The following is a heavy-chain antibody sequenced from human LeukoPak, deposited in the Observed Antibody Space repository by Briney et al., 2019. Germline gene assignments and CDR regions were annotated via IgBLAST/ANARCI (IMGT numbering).Heavy chain of an antibody. Sequence: LSLTCTVSGGSISSSSYYWGWIRQPPGKGLEWVAVISYDGSNKYYADSVKGRFTISRDNSKNTLYLQMNSLRAEDTAVYYCARDTGSNYYYGMDVWGQGTTVTVSS. CDR2: ISYDGSNK. CDR1: GGSISSSS. CDR3: ARDTGSNYYYGMDV. V-gene: IGHV3-30-3*01. D-gene: IGHD4-11*01. J-gene: IGHJ6*02.